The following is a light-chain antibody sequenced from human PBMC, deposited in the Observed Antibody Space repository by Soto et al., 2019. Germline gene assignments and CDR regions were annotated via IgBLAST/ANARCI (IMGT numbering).Light chain of an antibody. CDR1: QSVSSY. CDR2: GAS. Sequence: SPAALSLYQGQRSTLSCMASQSVSSYLAWYQQKRGQAPRLLIYGASTRATGIPARFSGSGSGTEFTLTISSLQSENFGVHYCQEYKNCPPWTFGQ. CDR3: QEYKNCPPWT. J-gene: IGKJ1*01. V-gene: IGKV3-15*01.